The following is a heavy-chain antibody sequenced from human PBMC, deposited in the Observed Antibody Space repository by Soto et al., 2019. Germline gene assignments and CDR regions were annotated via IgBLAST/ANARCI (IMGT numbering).Heavy chain of an antibody. CDR3: AGRYCTNGVCYTNYYYYIDV. Sequence: EVQLLESGGGLVQPGGSLRLSCAASGFTFSTYAMSWVRQAPGKGLEWVSTITTSGGNTYCADSVQGRFTISRNNSMNTLYLQMNSLRAEDTAVYYCAGRYCTNGVCYTNYYYYIDVWGKGTTVTVSS. J-gene: IGHJ6*03. CDR1: GFTFSTYA. CDR2: ITTSGGNT. V-gene: IGHV3-23*01. D-gene: IGHD2-8*01.